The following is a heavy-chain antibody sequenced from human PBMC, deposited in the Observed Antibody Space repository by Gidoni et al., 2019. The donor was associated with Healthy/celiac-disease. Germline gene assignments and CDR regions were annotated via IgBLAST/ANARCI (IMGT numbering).Heavy chain of an antibody. CDR3: AKEGDYDFWSGYNYYMDV. CDR2: ISGSGGST. CDR1: GFTFSSYA. V-gene: IGHV3-23*01. J-gene: IGHJ6*03. D-gene: IGHD3-3*01. Sequence: EVQLLESGGGLVQPGGSLRLSCAASGFTFSSYAMRGVRQAPGKGLEWVSAISGSGGSTYYADSVKGRFTISRDNSKNTLYLQMNSLRAEDTAVYYCAKEGDYDFWSGYNYYMDVWGKGTTVTVSS.